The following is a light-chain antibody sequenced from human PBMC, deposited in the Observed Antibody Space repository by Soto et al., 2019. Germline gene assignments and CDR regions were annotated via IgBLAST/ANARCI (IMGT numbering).Light chain of an antibody. Sequence: QSVLTQPAFVSGSPGQSITISCTGTSSDVGGYNYVSWYQQHPGKAPKFMIYDVSNRPSGVSNRFSGSKSGNTASLTISVLQAEDEADYYCSSYTTSNTRQIVFGTGTKVTVL. CDR2: DVS. CDR1: SSDVGGYNY. J-gene: IGLJ1*01. CDR3: SSYTTSNTRQIV. V-gene: IGLV2-14*03.